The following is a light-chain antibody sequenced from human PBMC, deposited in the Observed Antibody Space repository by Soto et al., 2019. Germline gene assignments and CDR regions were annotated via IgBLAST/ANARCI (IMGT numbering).Light chain of an antibody. CDR2: DTS. V-gene: IGKV3-15*01. CDR1: QSVSIK. Sequence: EIMVTQSAATLSVSPGERATLSCRASQSVSIKLAWYQQKPGQAPRLLIYDTSTRATGIPARFSGSGSGTEFTLTISSLQSEDFAVYYCQQYNNWPPITFGQGTLLEI. CDR3: QQYNNWPPIT. J-gene: IGKJ5*01.